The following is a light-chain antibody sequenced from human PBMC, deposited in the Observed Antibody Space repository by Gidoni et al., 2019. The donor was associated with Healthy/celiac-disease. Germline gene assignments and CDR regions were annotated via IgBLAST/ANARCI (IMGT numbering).Light chain of an antibody. J-gene: IGKJ2*01. V-gene: IGKV3-15*01. CDR3: QQYNNWPDT. CDR2: GAS. CDR1: QSVSSN. Sequence: EIVMTQSPATPSVSPRERATLSCSASQSVSSNLAWYQQKPGQAPRLLIYGASTRATGIPARFSGSGSGTEFTLTISSLQSEDFAVYYCQQYNNWPDTFGQGTKLEIK.